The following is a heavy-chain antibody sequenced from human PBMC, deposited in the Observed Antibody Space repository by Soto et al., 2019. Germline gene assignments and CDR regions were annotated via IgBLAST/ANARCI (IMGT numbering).Heavy chain of an antibody. CDR1: GASFSDANYY. V-gene: IGHV4-39*02. J-gene: IGHJ4*02. CDR2: FYYDGRT. CDR3: ARRSHMVVAPT. D-gene: IGHD2-21*01. Sequence: SETLSLTCIVSGASFSDANYYWVWIRQPPGEGLEWIGSFYYDGRTYYNASLKSRVTISVDTSKNHSSLMLTSVTAADTAVYYCARRSHMVVAPTWGQGTLVTVSS.